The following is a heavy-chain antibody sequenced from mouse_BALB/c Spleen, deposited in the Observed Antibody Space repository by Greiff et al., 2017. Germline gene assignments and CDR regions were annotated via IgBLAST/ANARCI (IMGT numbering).Heavy chain of an antibody. CDR3: ARDGYYYGSRGNYFDY. CDR1: GFTFSSYG. D-gene: IGHD1-1*01. V-gene: IGHV5-6-3*01. CDR2: INSNGGST. J-gene: IGHJ2*01. Sequence: DVQLVESGGGLVQPGGSLKLSCAASGFTFSSYGMSWVRQTPDKRLELVATINSNGGSTYYPDSVKGRFTISRDNAKNTLYLQMSSLKSEDTAMYYCARDGYYYGSRGNYFDYWGQGTTLTVSS.